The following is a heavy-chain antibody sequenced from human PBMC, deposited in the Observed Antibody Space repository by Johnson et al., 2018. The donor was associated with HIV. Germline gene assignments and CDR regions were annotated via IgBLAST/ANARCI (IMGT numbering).Heavy chain of an antibody. D-gene: IGHD3-16*02. CDR1: GFTFSSYW. Sequence: VQLVESGGGLVQPGGSLRLSCAASGFTFSSYWMSWVRQAPGKGLEWVANIKQDGSEKHYVDSVKGRFTISRDNSKNTLYLQRNSLLPADTAVNYCTRHDGVRLGELSSDAFDIWGQGTMVTFSS. CDR3: TRHDGVRLGELSSDAFDI. V-gene: IGHV3-7*05. CDR2: IKQDGSEK. J-gene: IGHJ3*02.